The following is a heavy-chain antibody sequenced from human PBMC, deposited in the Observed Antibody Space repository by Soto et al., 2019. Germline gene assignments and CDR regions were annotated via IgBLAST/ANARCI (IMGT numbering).Heavy chain of an antibody. Sequence: PGGSLRLSCAASGFTFSNYWLHWVRQAPGKGLMWVSRINSDGTTINYADSVEGRFTISRDNAKNTLFLQMNSLRVEDTAVYYCARAGWYRFDYWGQGTLVTVSS. J-gene: IGHJ4*02. V-gene: IGHV3-74*01. CDR3: ARAGWYRFDY. D-gene: IGHD6-19*01. CDR2: INSDGTTI. CDR1: GFTFSNYW.